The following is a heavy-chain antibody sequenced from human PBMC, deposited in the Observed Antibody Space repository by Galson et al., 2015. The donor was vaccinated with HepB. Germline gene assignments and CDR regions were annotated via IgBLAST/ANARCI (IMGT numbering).Heavy chain of an antibody. V-gene: IGHV1-69*13. Sequence: SVKVSCKASGGTFSSYAISWVRQAPGQGLEWMGGIIPIFGTANYAQKFQGRVTITADESTSTAYMELSSLRSEDTAVYYCARALMPYSSSQPFQHWGQGTLVTVSS. CDR1: GGTFSSYA. D-gene: IGHD6-13*01. CDR2: IIPIFGTA. CDR3: ARALMPYSSSQPFQH. J-gene: IGHJ1*01.